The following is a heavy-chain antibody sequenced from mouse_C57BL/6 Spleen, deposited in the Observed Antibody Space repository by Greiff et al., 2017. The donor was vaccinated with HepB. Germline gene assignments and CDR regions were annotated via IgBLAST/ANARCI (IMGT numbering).Heavy chain of an antibody. CDR3: AREGYYGNYVDY. J-gene: IGHJ2*01. V-gene: IGHV1-42*01. D-gene: IGHD2-1*01. Sequence: VQLQQSGPELVKPGASVKISCKASGYSFTGYYMNWVKQSPEKSLEWIGEINPSTGGTTYNQKFKAKATLTVDKSSSTAYMKLKSLTSEDSAVYYCAREGYYGNYVDYWGQSTTLTVSS. CDR1: GYSFTGYY. CDR2: INPSTGGT.